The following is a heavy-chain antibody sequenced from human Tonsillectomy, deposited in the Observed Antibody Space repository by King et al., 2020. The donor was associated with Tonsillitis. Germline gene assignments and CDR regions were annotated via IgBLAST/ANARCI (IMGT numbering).Heavy chain of an antibody. Sequence: DVQLVESGGGLVQPGRSLRLSCTASGFTFGDYAMSWFRQAPGKGLEWVGFIRSKAYDGATQFAASVKGRFTISRDVSESIAYLQMNSLKTEDTAMYYCTRVLGVILGGYYYGMDVWGQGTTVTVSS. CDR2: IRSKAYDGAT. CDR3: TRVLGVILGGYYYGMDV. J-gene: IGHJ6*02. D-gene: IGHD1-26*01. CDR1: GFTFGDYA. V-gene: IGHV3-49*03.